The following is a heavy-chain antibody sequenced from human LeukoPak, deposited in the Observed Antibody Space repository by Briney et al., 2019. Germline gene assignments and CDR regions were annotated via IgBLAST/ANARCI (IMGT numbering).Heavy chain of an antibody. D-gene: IGHD6-13*01. CDR1: GGSISSSSYY. CDR2: IYYSGST. V-gene: IGHV4-39*07. Sequence: SETLSLTCTVSGGSISSSSYYWGWIRQPPGKGLEWIGSIYYSGSTYYNQSPKSRVTISVDTSKNQFSLKLSSVTAADTAVYYCARVYYSSSYDYWYFDLWGRGTLVTVSS. CDR3: ARVYYSSSYDYWYFDL. J-gene: IGHJ2*01.